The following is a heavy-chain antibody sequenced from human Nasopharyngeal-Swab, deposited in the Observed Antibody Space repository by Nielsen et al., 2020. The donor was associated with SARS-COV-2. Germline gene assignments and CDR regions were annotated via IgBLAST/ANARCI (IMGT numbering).Heavy chain of an antibody. CDR3: ARDLGGYVGY. Sequence: GGSLRPSCAASGFTFSSYAMHWVRQAPGKGLEWVAVISYDGSNKYYADSVKGRFTISRDNSKNTLYLQMNSLRAEDTAVYYCARDLGGYVGYWGQGTLVTVSS. CDR1: GFTFSSYA. V-gene: IGHV3-30-3*01. J-gene: IGHJ4*02. D-gene: IGHD5-12*01. CDR2: ISYDGSNK.